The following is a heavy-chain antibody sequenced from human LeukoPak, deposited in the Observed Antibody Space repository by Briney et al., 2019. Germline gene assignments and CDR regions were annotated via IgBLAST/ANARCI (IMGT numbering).Heavy chain of an antibody. CDR1: GGSISSYY. V-gene: IGHV4-59*08. CDR2: IYYSGST. Sequence: SETLSLTCTVSGGSISSYYWSWIRQPPGKGLEWIGYIYYSGSTNYNPSLKSRVTISVDTSKNQFSLKLSSVTAADTAVYYCARSIAAAGNAVFDYWGQGTLVTVSS. CDR3: ARSIAAAGNAVFDY. J-gene: IGHJ4*02. D-gene: IGHD6-13*01.